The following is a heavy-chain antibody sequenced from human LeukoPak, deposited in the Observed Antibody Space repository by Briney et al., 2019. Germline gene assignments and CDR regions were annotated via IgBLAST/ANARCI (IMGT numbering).Heavy chain of an antibody. J-gene: IGHJ4*02. D-gene: IGHD1-1*01. CDR1: GGTFSSYA. Sequence: ASVKVSCKASGGTFSSYAISWVRQAPGQGLEWMGGIIPIFGTANYAQKFQGRVTITADESTCTAYMELSSLRSEDTAVYYCARDPYQTGTGDYWGQGTLVTVSS. CDR2: IIPIFGTA. V-gene: IGHV1-69*01. CDR3: ARDPYQTGTGDY.